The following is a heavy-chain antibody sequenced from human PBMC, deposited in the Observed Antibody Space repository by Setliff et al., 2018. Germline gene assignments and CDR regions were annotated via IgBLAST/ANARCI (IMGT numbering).Heavy chain of an antibody. J-gene: IGHJ3*02. CDR3: AKYMHYYASGDFSDYGFDI. V-gene: IGHV3-23*01. CDR1: GFTFDSYA. D-gene: IGHD3-10*01. CDR2: ISASGGST. Sequence: PGGSLRLSCAVSGFTFDSYAMSWVRQAPGKGLEWVSGISASGGSTFFADSVKGRFIISRDNVKNTLYLQMNSLRVEDTAVYYCAKYMHYYASGDFSDYGFDIWGQGTMVTVSS.